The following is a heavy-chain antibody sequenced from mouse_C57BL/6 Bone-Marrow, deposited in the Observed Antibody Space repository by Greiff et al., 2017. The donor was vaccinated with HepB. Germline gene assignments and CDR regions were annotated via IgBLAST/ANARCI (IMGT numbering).Heavy chain of an antibody. V-gene: IGHV3-8*01. CDR3: ARSHYYGTSYWYFDV. CDR1: GYSITSDY. J-gene: IGHJ1*03. Sequence: VQLQQSGPGLAKPSQTLSLTCSVTGYSITSDYWNWIRKFPGNKLEYMGYISYSGSTYYNPSLKSRISITRDTSKNQYYLQFNSVTTEDTATYYCARSHYYGTSYWYFDVWGTGTTVTVSS. D-gene: IGHD1-1*01. CDR2: ISYSGST.